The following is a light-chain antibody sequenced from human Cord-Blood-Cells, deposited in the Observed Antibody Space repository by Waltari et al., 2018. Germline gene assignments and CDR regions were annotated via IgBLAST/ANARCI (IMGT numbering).Light chain of an antibody. CDR2: EVS. CDR3: SSYAGSNSYV. CDR1: SSHVGGYDS. V-gene: IGLV2-8*01. J-gene: IGLJ1*01. Sequence: QSALTHPPSASGSPGQSVTISCTGTSSHVGGYDSVSWYQQHPGKAPKLMIYEVSKRPSGVPDRFSGSKSGNTASLTVSGLQAEDEADYYCSSYAGSNSYVFGTGTKVTVL.